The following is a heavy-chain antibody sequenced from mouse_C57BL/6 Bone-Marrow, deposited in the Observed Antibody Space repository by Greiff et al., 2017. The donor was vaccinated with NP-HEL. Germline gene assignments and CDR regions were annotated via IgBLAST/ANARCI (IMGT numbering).Heavy chain of an antibody. Sequence: QVQLQQSGAELVRPGTSVKMSCKASGYTFTNYWIGWAKQRPGHGLEWIGDIYPGGGYTNYNEKLKGKATLTADKSSSTAYRQFSSLTSEDSAIYYCAKGGLTPFDYWGQGTTLTVSS. V-gene: IGHV1-63*01. CDR2: IYPGGGYT. D-gene: IGHD2-4*01. CDR3: AKGGLTPFDY. CDR1: GYTFTNYW. J-gene: IGHJ2*01.